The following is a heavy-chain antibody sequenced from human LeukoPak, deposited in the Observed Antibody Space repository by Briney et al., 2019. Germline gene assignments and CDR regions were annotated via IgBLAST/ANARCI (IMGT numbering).Heavy chain of an antibody. Sequence: SQTLSLTCTVSGGSISSGSCYWSWIRQPAGKGLEWIGRIYTSGSTNYNPSLKSRVTISVDTSKNQFSLKLSSVTAADTAVYYCARDRFGYYYDSSGYYLDYWGQGTLVTVSS. J-gene: IGHJ4*02. D-gene: IGHD3-22*01. CDR1: GGSISSGSCY. CDR2: IYTSGST. CDR3: ARDRFGYYYDSSGYYLDY. V-gene: IGHV4-61*02.